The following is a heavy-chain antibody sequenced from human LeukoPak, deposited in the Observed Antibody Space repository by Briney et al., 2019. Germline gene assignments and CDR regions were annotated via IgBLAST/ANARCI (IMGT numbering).Heavy chain of an antibody. CDR3: ARDGYCSGGSCYSFDY. D-gene: IGHD2-15*01. J-gene: IGHJ4*02. Sequence: SETLSLTCTVSGYSISSGYYWGWIRQPPGKGLEWIGEINHSGSTNYNPSLKSRVTISVDTSKNQFSLKLSSVTAADTAVYYCARDGYCSGGSCYSFDYWGQGTLVTVSS. V-gene: IGHV4-38-2*02. CDR1: GYSISSGYY. CDR2: INHSGST.